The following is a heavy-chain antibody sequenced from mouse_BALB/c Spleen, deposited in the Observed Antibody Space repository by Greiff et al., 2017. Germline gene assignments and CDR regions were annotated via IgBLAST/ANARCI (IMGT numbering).Heavy chain of an antibody. J-gene: IGHJ3*01. V-gene: IGHV2-6-7*01. CDR2: IWGDGST. CDR1: GFSLTGYG. D-gene: IGHD2-2*01. CDR3: ARENGYDGAWFAY. Sequence: VKLMESGPGLVAPSQSLSITCTVSGFSLTGYGVNWVRQPPGKGLEWLGMIWGDGSTDYNSALKSRLSISKDNSKSQVFLKMNSLQTDDTARYYCARENGYDGAWFAYWGQGTLVTVSA.